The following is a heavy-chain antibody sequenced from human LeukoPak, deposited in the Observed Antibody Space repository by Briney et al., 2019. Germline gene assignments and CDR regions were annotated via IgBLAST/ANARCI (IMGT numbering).Heavy chain of an antibody. J-gene: IGHJ4*02. CDR3: ATRPATETYFGVFDY. CDR2: IYSGGNT. CDR1: GFTVSSNY. Sequence: GGSLRLSCAASGFTVSSNYMSWVRQAPGKGLEWVSVIYSGGNTYYADSVKGRFTISRDNSRNTLYLQMNSLRAEDAALYYCATRPATETYFGVFDYWGQGTLVTVSS. V-gene: IGHV3-53*01. D-gene: IGHD1-1*01.